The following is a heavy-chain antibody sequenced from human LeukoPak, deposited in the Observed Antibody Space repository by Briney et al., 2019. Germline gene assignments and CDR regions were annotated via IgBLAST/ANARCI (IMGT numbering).Heavy chain of an antibody. V-gene: IGHV1-69*01. Sequence: SVKVSCKASGGTFSSYAISWVRQAPGQGLEWMGGIIPIFGTANYAQKFQGRVTITADESTSTAYMELSSLRSEDTAVYYCARDSPTYYDFWSGYYYFDYWGQGTLVTVSS. J-gene: IGHJ4*02. CDR3: ARDSPTYYDFWSGYYYFDY. CDR1: GGTFSSYA. D-gene: IGHD3-3*01. CDR2: IIPIFGTA.